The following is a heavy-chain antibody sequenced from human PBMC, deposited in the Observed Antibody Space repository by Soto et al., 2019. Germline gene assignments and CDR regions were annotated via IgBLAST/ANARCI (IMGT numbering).Heavy chain of an antibody. CDR2: IRNKANSYGT. D-gene: IGHD2-21*02. CDR1: GFTFSGSA. CDR3: TRQTGPGGNSQLDH. Sequence: EVQLVESGGDLVQPGESLKLSCAASGFTFSGSAMHWVRQASGKGLEWLGRIRNKANSYGTAYAATVKGRFTISRDDSKNTAYLQMNSLKTEDTAVYFCTRQTGPGGNSQLDHWGQGTLVTVSS. J-gene: IGHJ5*02. V-gene: IGHV3-73*02.